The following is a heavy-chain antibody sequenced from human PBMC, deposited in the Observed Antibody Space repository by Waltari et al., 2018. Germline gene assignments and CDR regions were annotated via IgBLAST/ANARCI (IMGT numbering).Heavy chain of an antibody. J-gene: IGHJ5*02. Sequence: EVQLVESGGGLVQPGGSLRLSCAASGFTFSSSALHWVRQAPGKGLEYVSAISSNGGSTYYANSVKGRFSISRDNSRNTLYLQMGSLRAEDMAVYYCARGYSGSYLWGQGTLVTVSS. CDR1: GFTFSSSA. CDR2: ISSNGGST. V-gene: IGHV3-64*01. CDR3: ARGYSGSYL. D-gene: IGHD1-26*01.